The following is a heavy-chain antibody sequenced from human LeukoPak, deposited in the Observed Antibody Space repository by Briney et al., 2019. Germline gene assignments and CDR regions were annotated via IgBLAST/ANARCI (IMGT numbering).Heavy chain of an antibody. CDR3: ARDYGPYCTSTSCGIDY. CDR2: ISYSGST. D-gene: IGHD2-2*01. Sequence: SQTLSLTCTVSGGSISSGGYYWTWIRQHPGKGLEWIGYISYSGSTNYNPSLKSRVTISVDTSENHFSLKLSSVTAADTAVYYCARDYGPYCTSTSCGIDYWGQGTLVTVSS. CDR1: GGSISSGGYY. J-gene: IGHJ4*02. V-gene: IGHV4-31*03.